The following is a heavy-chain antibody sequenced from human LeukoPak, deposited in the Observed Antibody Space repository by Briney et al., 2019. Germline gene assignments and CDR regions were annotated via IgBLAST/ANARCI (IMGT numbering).Heavy chain of an antibody. CDR2: IYSGGST. CDR3: ATYYGSGSSPLDY. Sequence: GGSLRLSYAASGFTVSSNYMSWVRQAPGKGLEWVSVIYSGGSTYYADSVKGRFTISRDNSKNTLYLQMNSLRAEDTAVYYCATYYGSGSSPLDYWGQGTLVTVS. D-gene: IGHD3-10*01. V-gene: IGHV3-66*01. CDR1: GFTVSSNY. J-gene: IGHJ4*02.